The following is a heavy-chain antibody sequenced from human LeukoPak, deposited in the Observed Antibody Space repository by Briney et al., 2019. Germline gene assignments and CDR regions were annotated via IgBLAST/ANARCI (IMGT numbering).Heavy chain of an antibody. V-gene: IGHV3-30*03. J-gene: IGHJ6*02. CDR1: GFTFSSYW. Sequence: GGSLRLSCAASGFTFSSYWMNWARQAPGKGLEWVAVISSDSVKGRFTISRDNSKNMLFLQMNNLRVEDTAVYYCARDLSYYDSSAIIYYYYYGMDVWGQGTTVTVSS. CDR2: IS. CDR3: ARDLSYYDSSAIIYYYYYGMDV. D-gene: IGHD3-22*01.